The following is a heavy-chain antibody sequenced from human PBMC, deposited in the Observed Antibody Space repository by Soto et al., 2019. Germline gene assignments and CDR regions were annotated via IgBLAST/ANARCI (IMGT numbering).Heavy chain of an antibody. CDR1: GYSFTSYW. CDR3: ARLCPDPFLIMGYARGVFDY. J-gene: IGHJ4*02. Sequence: GESLKISCKGSGYSFTSYWIGWVRQMPGKGLEWMGIIYPGDSDTRYSPSFQGQVTISADKSISTAYLQWSSLKASDTAMYYCARLCPDPFLIMGYARGVFDYWGPGPLVTVFS. D-gene: IGHD2-8*01. V-gene: IGHV5-51*01. CDR2: IYPGDSDT.